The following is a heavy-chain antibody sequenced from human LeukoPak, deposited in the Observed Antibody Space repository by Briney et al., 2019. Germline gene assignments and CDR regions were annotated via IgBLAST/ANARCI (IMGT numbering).Heavy chain of an antibody. CDR1: GFTFSSYA. Sequence: SGGSLRLSRAASGFTFSSYAMSWVRQAPGKGLEWVSAISGSGGSTYYADSVKGRFTISRDNSKNTLYLQMNSLRAEDTAVYYCAKFFGGYYSPLDYWGQGTLVTVSS. D-gene: IGHD3-22*01. V-gene: IGHV3-23*01. CDR2: ISGSGGST. CDR3: AKFFGGYYSPLDY. J-gene: IGHJ4*02.